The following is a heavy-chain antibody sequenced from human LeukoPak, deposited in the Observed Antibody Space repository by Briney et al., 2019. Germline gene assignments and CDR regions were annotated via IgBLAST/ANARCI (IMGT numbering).Heavy chain of an antibody. V-gene: IGHV4-39*01. CDR1: SVSLGSEVLY. D-gene: IGHD2-8*01. J-gene: IGHJ4*02. CDR3: VAEEYAAGRYFNY. CDR2: VHYTRSYSGTT. Sequence: SETVPHFCTVSSVSLGSEVLYWGWIRQSPGKGLEWIGSVHYTRSYSGTTYYNPSLESRVTVSTDRSKTLCSLKLTSVTAADTAVYYCVAEEYAAGRYFNYWGQRTLV.